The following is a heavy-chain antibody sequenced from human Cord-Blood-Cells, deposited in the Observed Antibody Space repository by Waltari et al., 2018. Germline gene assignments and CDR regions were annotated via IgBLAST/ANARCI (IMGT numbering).Heavy chain of an antibody. V-gene: IGHV3-21*01. D-gene: IGHD6-6*01. CDR1: GFTLSSYS. Sequence: EVQLVESGGRLVTPGGSLRRSCAASGFTLSSYSMNWVRQAPGQGLEWVSSISSSSSYIYYADSVKGRFTISRDNAKNSLYLQMNSLRAEDTAVYYCARDLSSSYYYYMDVWGKGTTVTVSS. CDR2: ISSSSSYI. J-gene: IGHJ6*03. CDR3: ARDLSSSYYYYMDV.